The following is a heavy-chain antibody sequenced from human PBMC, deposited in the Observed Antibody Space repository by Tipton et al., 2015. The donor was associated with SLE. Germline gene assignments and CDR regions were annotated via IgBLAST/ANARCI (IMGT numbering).Heavy chain of an antibody. CDR3: ATLTGTGYYFDY. Sequence: SLRLSCAASGFTFSSFAMSWVRQTPGKGLEWVSAISRSGYNTHFSDSVKGRFTISRDNSKNMLYLQMNSLRAEDTAVYYCATLTGTGYYFDYWGQGTLVTVSS. CDR1: GFTFSSFA. CDR2: ISRSGYNT. V-gene: IGHV3-23*01. J-gene: IGHJ4*02. D-gene: IGHD1-7*01.